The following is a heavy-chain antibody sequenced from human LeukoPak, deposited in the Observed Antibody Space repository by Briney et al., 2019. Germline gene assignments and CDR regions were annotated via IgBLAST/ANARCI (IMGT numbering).Heavy chain of an antibody. V-gene: IGHV3-7*01. J-gene: IGHJ4*02. Sequence: GGSLRFSCAASGFTFSSYWMNWARQAPGKGLEWVANIKPDGSEKSYVDSVRGRFTISRDNAKNSLYLQMNSLRAEDTAVYYCARSLTGVTSYWGQGTLVTVSS. CDR3: ARSLTGVTSY. D-gene: IGHD7-27*01. CDR2: IKPDGSEK. CDR1: GFTFSSYW.